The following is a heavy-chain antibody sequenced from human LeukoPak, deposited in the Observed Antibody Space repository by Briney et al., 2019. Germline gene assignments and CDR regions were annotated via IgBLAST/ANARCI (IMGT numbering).Heavy chain of an antibody. Sequence: SETLSLTCTVSGGSISSSSYYWGWIRQPPGKGLEWIGSIYYSGSTYYNPSLKSRVTISVDTSKNQFSLKLSSVTAADTAVYYCARPPHMASDAFDIWGQGTMVTVSS. CDR3: ARPPHMASDAFDI. V-gene: IGHV4-39*01. CDR2: IYYSGST. J-gene: IGHJ3*02. D-gene: IGHD2-21*01. CDR1: GGSISSSSYY.